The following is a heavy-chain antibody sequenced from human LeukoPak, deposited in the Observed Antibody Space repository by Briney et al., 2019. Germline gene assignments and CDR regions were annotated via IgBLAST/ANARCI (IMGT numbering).Heavy chain of an antibody. CDR3: AREGGDDRYFDY. CDR1: GFTVSSSY. J-gene: IGHJ4*02. CDR2: TYSGGNT. V-gene: IGHV3-66*01. Sequence: PGGSLRLSCTASGFTVSSSYMSWVRQAPGKGLEWVSVTYSGGNTDYADSVKGRFTISRDNSKNTVYLQMNSLRAEDTAVYYCAREGGDDRYFDYWGQGTLVTVSS. D-gene: IGHD4-17*01.